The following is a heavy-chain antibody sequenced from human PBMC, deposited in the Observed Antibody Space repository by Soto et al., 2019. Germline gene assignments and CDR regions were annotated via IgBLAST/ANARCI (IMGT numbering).Heavy chain of an antibody. V-gene: IGHV4-4*02. J-gene: IGHJ6*02. CDR1: GDSITGDNW. Sequence: QVQLQESGPGLVQPSGTLSLTCAVSGDSITGDNWWSWVRQPPGKGLEWIGEIHHSGATNYNPSLNSRFSISVDKSKHQFSLTLNSVTAADTAMFYCATQGFYRMGVWGRGTTVTVSS. CDR2: IHHSGAT. CDR3: ATQGFYRMGV.